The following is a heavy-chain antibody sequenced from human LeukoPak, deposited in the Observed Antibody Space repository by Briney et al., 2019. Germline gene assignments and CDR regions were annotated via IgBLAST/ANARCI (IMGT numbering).Heavy chain of an antibody. Sequence: GGSLRLSCAASGFTFTSYPIHWVRQAPGKGLEWVAVISDDGSHKSYADSVKGRFTISRDNSKDTLYLQMISLRAEDTAVYFCARGRGYNYGGNDAFEIWGQGTMVTVSS. CDR2: ISDDGSHK. CDR3: ARGRGYNYGGNDAFEI. V-gene: IGHV3-30*04. CDR1: GFTFTSYP. D-gene: IGHD5-18*01. J-gene: IGHJ3*02.